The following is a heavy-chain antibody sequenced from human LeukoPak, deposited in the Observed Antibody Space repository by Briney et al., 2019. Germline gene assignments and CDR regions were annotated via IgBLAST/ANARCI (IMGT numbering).Heavy chain of an antibody. Sequence: SQTLSLTCTVSGGSISSGDYYWSWIRQPPGKGLEWIGYIYYSGSTYYNPSLKSRVTISVDTSKNQFSLKLSSVTAADTAVYYWARDRYYDSSGYYWYFDLWGRGTLVTVSS. V-gene: IGHV4-30-4*01. CDR2: IYYSGST. D-gene: IGHD3-22*01. J-gene: IGHJ2*01. CDR3: ARDRYYDSSGYYWYFDL. CDR1: GGSISSGDYY.